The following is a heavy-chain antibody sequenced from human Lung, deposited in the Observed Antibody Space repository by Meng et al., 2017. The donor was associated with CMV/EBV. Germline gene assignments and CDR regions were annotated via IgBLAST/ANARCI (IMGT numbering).Heavy chain of an antibody. CDR1: GFTFSDFY. J-gene: IGHJ4*02. Sequence: GGSLRLSCAASGFTFSDFYMSWIRQAPGKGLEWVSYITSSGRTIHYADSVKGRFTVSRDNVKNSLYLQMNSLRAEDTAVYYCARGSRVTMIVVAPSGWGQGXLVTVSS. CDR3: ARGSRVTMIVVAPSG. D-gene: IGHD3-22*01. V-gene: IGHV3-11*01. CDR2: ITSSGRTI.